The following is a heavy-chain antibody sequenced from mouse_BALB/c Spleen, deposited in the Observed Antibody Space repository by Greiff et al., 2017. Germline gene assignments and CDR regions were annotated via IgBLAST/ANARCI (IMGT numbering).Heavy chain of an antibody. CDR2: ISSGSSTI. CDR1: GFTFSSFG. CDR3: ASITTVVAGSAMDY. D-gene: IGHD1-1*01. J-gene: IGHJ4*01. Sequence: EVQGVESGGGLVQPGGSRKLSCAASGFTFSSFGMHWVRQAPEKGLEWVAYISSGSSTIYYADTVKGRFTISRDNPKNTLFLQMTSLRSEDTAMYYCASITTVVAGSAMDYWGQGTSVTVSS. V-gene: IGHV5-17*02.